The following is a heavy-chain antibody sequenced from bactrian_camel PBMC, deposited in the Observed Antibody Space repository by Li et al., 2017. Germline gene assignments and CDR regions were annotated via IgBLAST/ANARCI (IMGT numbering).Heavy chain of an antibody. V-gene: IGHV3S53*01. CDR2: IDSDRTT. J-gene: IGHJ6*01. D-gene: IGHD1*01. Sequence: QVQLVESGGGSVQAGGSLRLACAASGYTYHSSYCLGWFRQAPGKEREGVAAIDSDRTTTYADSVKGRFSISRDNAKNTMYLQMNSLKAEDSAMYYCAAAEGHIVPEVKAVLQFGYEGQGTQVTVS. CDR1: GYTYHSSYC. CDR3: AAAEGHIVPEVKAVLQFGY.